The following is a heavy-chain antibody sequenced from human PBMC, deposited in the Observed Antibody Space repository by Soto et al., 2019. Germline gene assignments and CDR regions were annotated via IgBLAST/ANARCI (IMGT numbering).Heavy chain of an antibody. D-gene: IGHD2-15*01. CDR1: GFTFSRFA. CDR2: ISGSGDNT. J-gene: IGHJ4*02. V-gene: IGHV3-23*01. CDR3: AKDYGLGGGSCFPY. Sequence: EVQLLESGGGLVQPGGSLRLSCAASGFTFSRFAMSWVRQAPGKGLEWISAISGSGDNTYYADSVKGRFAISRHNSGNTLYLQMNSLRADDTALYYCAKDYGLGGGSCFPYWGQGTLVTVSA.